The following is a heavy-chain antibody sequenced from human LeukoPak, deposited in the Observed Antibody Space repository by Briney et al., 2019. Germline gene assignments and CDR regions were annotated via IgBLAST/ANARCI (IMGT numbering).Heavy chain of an antibody. D-gene: IGHD3-22*01. CDR2: IYYSGST. V-gene: IGHV4-59*01. CDR1: GGSMSSYY. Sequence: PSETLSLTCTVSGGSMSSYYWSWIRQPPGEGLEWIGYIYYSGSTNYNPSLKSRVTISVDTSKNQFSLKLSSVTAADTAVYYCARVNYYDSSGYYYPEYWGQGTLVTVSS. J-gene: IGHJ4*02. CDR3: ARVNYYDSSGYYYPEY.